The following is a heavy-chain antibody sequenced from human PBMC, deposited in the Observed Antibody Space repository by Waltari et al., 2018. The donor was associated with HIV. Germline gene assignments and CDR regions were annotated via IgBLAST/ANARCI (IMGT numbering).Heavy chain of an antibody. V-gene: IGHV1-46*01. CDR3: ARERPETCYFDF. CDR2: IDPNNGHT. Sequence: QVHLVQSGAEVKKPGASVKLSCEASGYRFTTYHLHWVRQAPGKGFEWVGRIDPNNGHTHSAQRFQGIVTMTADTSTNTVYMDLTSLTSEDTALYYCARERPETCYFDFWGQGTLVTVSS. D-gene: IGHD1-1*01. CDR1: GYRFTTYH. J-gene: IGHJ4*02.